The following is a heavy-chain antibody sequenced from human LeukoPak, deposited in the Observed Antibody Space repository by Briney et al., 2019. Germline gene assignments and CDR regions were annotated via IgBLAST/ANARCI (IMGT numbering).Heavy chain of an antibody. J-gene: IGHJ4*02. Sequence: ASVKVSCKASGYTFTSYAMNWVRQAPGQGLEWMGGINPSGGSASYAQKFQGRVTITGDESTSTAYMELSSLRSEDTAVYYCARNFSDRVAPSFDYRGQRTLVTLSS. CDR1: GYTFTSYA. CDR2: INPSGGSA. CDR3: ARNFSDRVAPSFDY. V-gene: IGHV1-46*01. D-gene: IGHD3-3*01.